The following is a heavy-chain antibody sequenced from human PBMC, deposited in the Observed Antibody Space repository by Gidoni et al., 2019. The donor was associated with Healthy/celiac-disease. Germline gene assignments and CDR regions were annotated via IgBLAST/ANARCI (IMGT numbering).Heavy chain of an antibody. CDR2: IIPIFGTA. CDR3: AREAYDSSGLYWYFDL. V-gene: IGHV1-69*01. D-gene: IGHD3-22*01. J-gene: IGHJ2*01. Sequence: QVQLVQSGAEVKKPGSSVKVSCKAYGGTFSSYAISWVRQAPGQGLEWMGGIIPIFGTANYEQKFQGRVTITADESTSTAYMELSSLRSEDTAVYYCAREAYDSSGLYWYFDLWGRGTLVTVSS. CDR1: GGTFSSYA.